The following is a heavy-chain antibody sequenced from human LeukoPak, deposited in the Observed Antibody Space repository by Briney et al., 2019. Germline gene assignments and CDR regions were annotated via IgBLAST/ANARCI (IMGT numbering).Heavy chain of an antibody. CDR3: ARDWLSSSWLDVFDY. CDR1: GYTFTSYG. CDR2: ISADNGNT. J-gene: IGHJ4*02. Sequence: GASVKVSCKASGYTFTSYGISWVRQAPGQGLEWMGWISADNGNTNYAQKVQGRVTMTTDTATSTAYMELRSLRSDDTAVYYCARDWLSSSWLDVFDYWGQGTLVTVSS. V-gene: IGHV1-18*01. D-gene: IGHD6-13*01.